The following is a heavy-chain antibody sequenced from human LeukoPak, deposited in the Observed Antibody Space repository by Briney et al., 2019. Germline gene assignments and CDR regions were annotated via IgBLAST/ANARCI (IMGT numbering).Heavy chain of an antibody. D-gene: IGHD5-24*01. CDR1: GGSISSGGYY. Sequence: PSETLSLTCTVSGGSISSGGYYWIWIRQHPGKGLEWIGYIYYSGSTYYNPSLESRVTLSVDTSKNQFSLKLSSVTAADTAVYYCARRGVGYNPPDYWGQGTLVTVSS. CDR3: ARRGVGYNPPDY. J-gene: IGHJ4*02. V-gene: IGHV4-31*03. CDR2: IYYSGST.